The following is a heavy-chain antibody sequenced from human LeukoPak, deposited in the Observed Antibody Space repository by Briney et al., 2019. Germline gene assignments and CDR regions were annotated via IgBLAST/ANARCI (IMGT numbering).Heavy chain of an antibody. D-gene: IGHD2-2*01. CDR3: ARDLRCSSTSCYAGYYYYYYMDV. CDR2: ISGSGSTI. CDR1: GFTFSDYY. Sequence: GGSLRLSCAASGFTFSDYYMSWIRQAPGKGLEWVSHISGSGSTIYYAASVKGRFTISRDNAKTSLYLQMNSLRAEDTAVYYCARDLRCSSTSCYAGYYYYYYMDVWGKGTTVTVSS. V-gene: IGHV3-11*04. J-gene: IGHJ6*03.